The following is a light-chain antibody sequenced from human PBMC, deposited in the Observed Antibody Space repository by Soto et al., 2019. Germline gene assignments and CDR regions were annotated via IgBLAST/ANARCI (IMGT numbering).Light chain of an antibody. V-gene: IGKV3-11*01. J-gene: IGKJ1*01. CDR3: QQRSNWPVT. Sequence: EIVLTQSPGTPSLSPGERATLSCRASQSVSSYLAWYQQKPGQAPRLLIYDASTRATGISARFSGSGSGTDFTLTISSLEPEDFAVYYCQQRSNWPVTFGQGTKVDIK. CDR1: QSVSSY. CDR2: DAS.